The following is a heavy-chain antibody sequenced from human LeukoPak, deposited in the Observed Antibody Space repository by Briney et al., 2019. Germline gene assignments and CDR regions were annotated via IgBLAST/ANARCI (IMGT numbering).Heavy chain of an antibody. J-gene: IGHJ4*02. CDR3: AKERITIFGGVIPFDY. D-gene: IGHD3-3*01. CDR1: GFTFSSYA. CDR2: ISGSGGST. V-gene: IGHV3-23*01. Sequence: GGSLRLSCAASGFTFSSYAMSWVRQAPGKGLEWVSAISGSGGSTYYADSVKGRFTISRDNSKSTLYLQMNSLRAEDTAVYYCAKERITIFGGVIPFDYWGQGTLVTVSS.